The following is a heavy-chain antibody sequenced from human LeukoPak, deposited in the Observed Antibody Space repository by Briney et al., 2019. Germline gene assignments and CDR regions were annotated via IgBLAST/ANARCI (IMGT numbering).Heavy chain of an antibody. J-gene: IGHJ4*02. Sequence: GGSLRLSCAASGFTFSSYGMHWVRQAPGKGLEWVAVIWYDGSNKYYADSVKGRFTISRDNSKNTLYLQMNSLRAEDTAVYYCARDRFRVPVAPPSYWGQGTLVTVSS. V-gene: IGHV3-33*01. D-gene: IGHD2-2*01. CDR2: IWYDGSNK. CDR1: GFTFSSYG. CDR3: ARDRFRVPVAPPSY.